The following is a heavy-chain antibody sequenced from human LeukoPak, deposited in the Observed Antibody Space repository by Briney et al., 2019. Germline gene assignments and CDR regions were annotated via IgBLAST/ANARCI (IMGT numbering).Heavy chain of an antibody. CDR2: ISGSGGIT. J-gene: IGHJ4*02. CDR3: AKHRLITVVSSADY. D-gene: IGHD4-23*01. V-gene: IGHV3-23*01. Sequence: GGSLRLSCAASGITFSSYAMTWVGKAPEKGLEWAPGISGSGGITYYAGSVKGRFTVSRDNSNNTLYLQMNSLRAEDTAVYYCAKHRLITVVSSADYWGQGALVIVSS. CDR1: GITFSSYA.